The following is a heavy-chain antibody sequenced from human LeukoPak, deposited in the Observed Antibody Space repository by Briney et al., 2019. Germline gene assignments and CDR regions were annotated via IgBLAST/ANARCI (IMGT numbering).Heavy chain of an antibody. D-gene: IGHD3-22*01. CDR3: AKDLTYYYESSGYYPSY. CDR1: GFTFDDYA. CDR2: ISWSSGTI. Sequence: GGSLRLSCAASGFTFDDYAMHWVRQVPGKGLEWVSGISWSSGTIHYADSVKGRFTISRDNSKNTLYLQMNSLRAEDTAVYYCAKDLTYYYESSGYYPSYWGQGTLVTVSS. J-gene: IGHJ4*02. V-gene: IGHV3-9*01.